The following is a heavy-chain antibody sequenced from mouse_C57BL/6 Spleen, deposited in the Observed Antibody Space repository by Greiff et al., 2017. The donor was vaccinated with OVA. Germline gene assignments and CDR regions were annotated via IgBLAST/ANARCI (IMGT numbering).Heavy chain of an antibody. D-gene: IGHD5-2*01. V-gene: IGHV1-15*01. Sequence: VQLQQSGAELVRPGASVTLSCKASGYTFTDYEMHWVKQTPVHGLEWIGAIDPETGGTAYNQKFKGKAILTADKSSSTAYMELRSLTSEDSAVYYCTRKNSYYARDYWGQGTSVTVSS. CDR3: TRKNSYYARDY. CDR1: GYTFTDYE. J-gene: IGHJ4*01. CDR2: IDPETGGT.